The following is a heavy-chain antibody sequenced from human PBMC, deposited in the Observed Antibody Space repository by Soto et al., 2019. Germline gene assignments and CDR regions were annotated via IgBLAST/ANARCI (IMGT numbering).Heavy chain of an antibody. D-gene: IGHD2-2*01. J-gene: IGHJ6*02. Sequence: GGSLRLSCAASGFTFSSYDMHRVRQATGKGLEWVSAIGTAGDPYYPGSVKGRFTISRENAKNSLYLQMNSLRAGDTAVYYCARAKVRYCSSTSCYYYGMDVWGQGTTVTVSS. CDR2: IGTAGDP. CDR3: ARAKVRYCSSTSCYYYGMDV. CDR1: GFTFSSYD. V-gene: IGHV3-13*05.